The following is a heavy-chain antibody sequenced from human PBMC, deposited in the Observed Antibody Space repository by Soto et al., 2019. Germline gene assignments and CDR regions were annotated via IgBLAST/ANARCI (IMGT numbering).Heavy chain of an antibody. CDR3: TAMVPFDY. D-gene: IGHD5-18*01. J-gene: IGHJ4*02. CDR1: GFTVSSNY. CDR2: VYSGGGT. V-gene: IGHV3-66*01. Sequence: GGSLRLSCAASGFTVSSNYMNWVRQAPGKGLEWVSVVYSGGGTYYADSVKGRFTISRDKSKNTLYLQMNSLRTEDTALYYCTAMVPFDYWGQGTLVTVSS.